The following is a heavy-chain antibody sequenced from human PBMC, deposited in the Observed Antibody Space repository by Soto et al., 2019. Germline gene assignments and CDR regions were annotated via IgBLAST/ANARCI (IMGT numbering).Heavy chain of an antibody. CDR3: ARMSKPGREFDY. J-gene: IGHJ4*02. D-gene: IGHD4-4*01. Sequence: SGPTLVNPTQTLTLTCTFSGFSLSTSGMCVSWIRQPPGKALEWLALIDWDDDKYYSTSLKTRLTISKDTSKNQVVLTMANMDPVDTATYYCARMSKPGREFDYWGQGTLVTVSS. CDR1: GFSLSTSGMC. CDR2: IDWDDDK. V-gene: IGHV2-70*01.